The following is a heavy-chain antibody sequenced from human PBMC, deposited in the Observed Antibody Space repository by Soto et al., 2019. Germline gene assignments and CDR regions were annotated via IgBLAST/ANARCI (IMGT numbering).Heavy chain of an antibody. D-gene: IGHD5-18*01. CDR1: GGTFGSQG. V-gene: IGHV1-69*01. CDR2: FIAMLGTP. Sequence: QVQLVQSGAEVKKPGSSVKVSCKASGGTFGSQGIAWVRQAPGQGLEWMGGFIAMLGTPTYAKKVQGRATLSADESLTSSYLELRSLRSEDTGVYFCARGAMANFDYWGQGTVVTVSS. J-gene: IGHJ4*02. CDR3: ARGAMANFDY.